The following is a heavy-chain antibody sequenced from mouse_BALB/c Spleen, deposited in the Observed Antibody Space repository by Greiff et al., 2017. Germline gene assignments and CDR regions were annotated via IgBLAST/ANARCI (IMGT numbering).Heavy chain of an antibody. CDR2: IDPENGDT. V-gene: IGHV14-4*02. CDR1: GFNIKDYY. J-gene: IGHJ4*01. CDR3: NGYYAMDY. Sequence: VQLQQSGAELVRSGASVKLSCTASGFNIKDYYMHWVKQRPEQGLEWIGWIDPENGDTEYAPKLQGKATMTADTSSNTAYLQLSSLTSEDTAVYYCNGYYAMDYWGQGTSVTVSS.